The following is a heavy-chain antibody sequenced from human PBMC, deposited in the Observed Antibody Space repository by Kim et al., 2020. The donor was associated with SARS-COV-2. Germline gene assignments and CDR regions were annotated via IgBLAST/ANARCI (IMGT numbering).Heavy chain of an antibody. CDR2: IYYSGST. CDR1: GGSISSGGYY. Sequence: SETLSLTCTVSGGSISSGGYYWSWIRQHPGKGLEWIGYIYYSGSTYYNPSLKSRVTISVDTSKNQFSLKLSSVTAADTAVYYCARDTRGGSGIYNNVLYGTDVWGQGTTVTVSS. V-gene: IGHV4-31*03. CDR3: ARDTRGGSGIYNNVLYGTDV. D-gene: IGHD3-10*01. J-gene: IGHJ6*02.